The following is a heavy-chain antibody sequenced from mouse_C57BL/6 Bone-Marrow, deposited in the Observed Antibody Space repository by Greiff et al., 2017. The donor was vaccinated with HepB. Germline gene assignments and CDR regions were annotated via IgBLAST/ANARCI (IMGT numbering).Heavy chain of an antibody. CDR2: ISSGSSTI. J-gene: IGHJ3*01. CDR1: GFTFSDYG. CDR3: ARPGDYYGSSYEGLAY. Sequence: EVMLVESGGGLVKPGGSLKLSCAASGFTFSDYGMHWVRQAPEKGLEWVAYISSGSSTIYYADTVKGRFTISRDNAKNTLFLQMTSLRSENTAMYYCARPGDYYGSSYEGLAYWGQGTLVTVSA. D-gene: IGHD1-1*01. V-gene: IGHV5-17*01.